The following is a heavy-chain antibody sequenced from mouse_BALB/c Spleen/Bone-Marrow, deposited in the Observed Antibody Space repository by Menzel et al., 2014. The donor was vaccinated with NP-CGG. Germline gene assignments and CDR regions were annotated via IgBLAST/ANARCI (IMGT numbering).Heavy chain of an antibody. Sequence: EVMLVESGPELVKPGASVKISCKTSGYTFTDYTLHWVKQSHGKSLEWIGGVSPNIGGTSYNQKFKGRASLTVNKSSTTAYMELRSLTSEDSAVYYCARGRWYYWGQGTTLTVSS. CDR3: ARGRWYY. CDR1: GYTFTDYT. V-gene: IGHV1-22*01. J-gene: IGHJ2*01. D-gene: IGHD2-3*01. CDR2: VSPNIGGT.